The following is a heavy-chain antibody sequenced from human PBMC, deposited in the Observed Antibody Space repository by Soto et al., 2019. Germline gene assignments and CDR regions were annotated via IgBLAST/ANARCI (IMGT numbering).Heavy chain of an antibody. CDR1: GFMLGSYW. CDR3: ARVRATDYEIDY. CDR2: IKRDGSEK. D-gene: IGHD4-17*01. Sequence: EGSMRLSCTASGFMLGSYWMTWVRHAPGKGLQWVANIKRDGSEKYYVDFVKGRFTISRDNADNSVFLDMNNLRVDDTATYYCARVRATDYEIDYWGQGALVTVSS. V-gene: IGHV3-7*03. J-gene: IGHJ4*02.